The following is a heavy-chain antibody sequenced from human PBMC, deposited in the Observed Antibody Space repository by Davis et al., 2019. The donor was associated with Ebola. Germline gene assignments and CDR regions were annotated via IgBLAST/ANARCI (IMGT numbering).Heavy chain of an antibody. J-gene: IGHJ6*02. CDR2: INPNSGGT. CDR3: ARDAQQLSRDSSAHIPPGANYGMDV. V-gene: IGHV1-2*02. D-gene: IGHD3-22*01. Sequence: ASVKVSCKASGYTFTGYYMHWVRQAPGQGLEWMGWINPNSGGTNYAQKFQGRVTMTRDTSISTAYMELSRLRSDDTAVYYCARDAQQLSRDSSAHIPPGANYGMDVWGQGTTVTVSS. CDR1: GYTFTGYY.